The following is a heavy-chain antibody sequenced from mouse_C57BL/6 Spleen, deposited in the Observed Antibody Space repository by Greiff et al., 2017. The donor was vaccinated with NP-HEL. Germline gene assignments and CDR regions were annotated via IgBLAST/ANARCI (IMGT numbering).Heavy chain of an antibody. J-gene: IGHJ2*01. V-gene: IGHV1-69*01. CDR1: GYTFTSYW. CDR3: ASGGGTYYFDY. CDR2: IDPSDSYT. Sequence: VQLQQPGAELVMPGASVKLSCKASGYTFTSYWMHWVKQRPGQGLEWIGEIDPSDSYTNYNQKFKGKSTLTVDKSSSTAYMQLSSLTSEDSAVYYCASGGGTYYFDYWGQGTTLTVSS. D-gene: IGHD2-14*01.